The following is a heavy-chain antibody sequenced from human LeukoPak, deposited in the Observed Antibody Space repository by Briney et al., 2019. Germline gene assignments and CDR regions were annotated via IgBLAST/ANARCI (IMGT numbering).Heavy chain of an antibody. Sequence: SETLSLTCSGSGDSIRSGNYYWGWIRQPPGKGLEWMGNIYYSGTAYYNPSLKSRVTISLDTSKNKLSLRLTSVTAADTAVYYCAIDVDSTMVDAFDIWGQGTMVTVSS. V-gene: IGHV4-39*07. CDR2: IYYSGTA. CDR1: GDSIRSGNYY. D-gene: IGHD4/OR15-4a*01. CDR3: AIDVDSTMVDAFDI. J-gene: IGHJ3*02.